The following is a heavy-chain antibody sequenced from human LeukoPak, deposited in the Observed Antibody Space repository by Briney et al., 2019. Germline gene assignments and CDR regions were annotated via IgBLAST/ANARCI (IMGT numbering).Heavy chain of an antibody. D-gene: IGHD1-26*01. Sequence: GASVKVSCKASGGTFSSYAISWVRQAPGQGLEWMGGIIPIFGTANYAQKFQGRVTMTEDTSTDTAYMELSSLRSEDTAVYYCATDRGYLSGSYLGIDYWGQGTLVTVSS. CDR3: ATDRGYLSGSYLGIDY. CDR2: IIPIFGTA. CDR1: GGTFSSYA. J-gene: IGHJ4*02. V-gene: IGHV1-69*06.